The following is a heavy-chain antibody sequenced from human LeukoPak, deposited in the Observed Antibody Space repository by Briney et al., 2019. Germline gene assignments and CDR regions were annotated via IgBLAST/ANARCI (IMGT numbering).Heavy chain of an antibody. CDR2: ISGSGGST. D-gene: IGHD3-16*02. J-gene: IGHJ5*02. Sequence: GGSLRLSCAASGFTFSSYAMSWVRQAPGKGLEWVSAISGSGGSTYCADSVKGRFTISRDNSKNTLYLQMNSLRAEDTAVYYCAKIREDYDYVWGSYRYRFDPWGQGTLVTVSS. CDR3: AKIREDYDYVWGSYRYRFDP. V-gene: IGHV3-23*01. CDR1: GFTFSSYA.